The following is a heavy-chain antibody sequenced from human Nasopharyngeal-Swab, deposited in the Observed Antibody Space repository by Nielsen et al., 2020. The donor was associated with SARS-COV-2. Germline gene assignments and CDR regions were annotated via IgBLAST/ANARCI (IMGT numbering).Heavy chain of an antibody. CDR1: GFTFSSYA. Sequence: GESLKISCAASGFTFSSYAMSWVRQAPGKGLEWVSAISGSGGSTYYADSVKGRFTNSRDNSKNTLYLQMNSLRAEDTAVYYCAKLAYILTGYPDYWGQGTLVTVSS. CDR3: AKLAYILTGYPDY. D-gene: IGHD3-9*01. J-gene: IGHJ4*02. V-gene: IGHV3-23*01. CDR2: ISGSGGST.